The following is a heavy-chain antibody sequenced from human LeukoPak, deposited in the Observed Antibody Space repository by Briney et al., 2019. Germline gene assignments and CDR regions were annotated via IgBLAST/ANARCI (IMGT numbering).Heavy chain of an antibody. CDR3: ARVGIAARPFFDY. J-gene: IGHJ4*02. CDR1: GGSISSYY. D-gene: IGHD6-6*01. V-gene: IGHV4-59*01. CDR2: IYYSGGT. Sequence: SETLSLTCTVSGGSISSYYWSWIRQPPGKGLEWIGYIYYSGGTNYNPSLKSRVTISVDTSKNQFSLKLSSVTAADTAVYYCARVGIAARPFFDYWGQGTRVTVSS.